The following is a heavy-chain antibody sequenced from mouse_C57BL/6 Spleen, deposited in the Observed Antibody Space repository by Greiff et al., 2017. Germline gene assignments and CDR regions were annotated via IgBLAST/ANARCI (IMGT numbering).Heavy chain of an antibody. CDR3: ARGESNWDYFDY. Sequence: QVQLQQPGAELVKPGASVKMSCKASGYTFTSYWITWVKQRPGQGLEWIGDIYPGSGSTNYTEKFKSKATLTVDTSSSTAYMQLSSLTSEDSAVYYCARGESNWDYFDYWGQGTTLTVSS. CDR2: IYPGSGST. D-gene: IGHD4-1*01. CDR1: GYTFTSYW. J-gene: IGHJ2*01. V-gene: IGHV1-55*01.